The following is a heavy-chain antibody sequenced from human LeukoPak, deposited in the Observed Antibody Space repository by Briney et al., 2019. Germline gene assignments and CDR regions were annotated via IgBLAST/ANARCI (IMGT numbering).Heavy chain of an antibody. CDR3: ASELQWSFYY. Sequence: GGSLRLSCAASGFTFSRYWMHWVRQAPGKGLVWVSRINSDGSSTHYADSVKGRFTISRDNAKSTLYLQMDSLRAEDTAVYYCASELQWSFYYWGQGTLVTVSS. D-gene: IGHD2-15*01. V-gene: IGHV3-74*01. J-gene: IGHJ4*02. CDR2: INSDGSST. CDR1: GFTFSRYW.